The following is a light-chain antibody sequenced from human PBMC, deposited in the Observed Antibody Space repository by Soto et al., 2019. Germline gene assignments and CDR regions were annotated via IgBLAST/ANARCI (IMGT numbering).Light chain of an antibody. CDR3: QQYNSYPLT. J-gene: IGKJ4*01. CDR2: DAS. V-gene: IGKV1-5*01. CDR1: QSISSW. Sequence: DIQMTQSPSTLSASVGDTVTVTCRASQSISSWLAWYQQKPGRAPKLLIYDASSLESGVPSRFSGSGSGTEFTLTISSLQPDDFATYYCQQYNSYPLTFGGGTKVDIK.